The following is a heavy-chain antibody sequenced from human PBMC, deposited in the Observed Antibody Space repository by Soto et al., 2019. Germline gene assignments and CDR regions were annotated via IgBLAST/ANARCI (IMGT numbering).Heavy chain of an antibody. CDR2: MNPNSGNT. D-gene: IGHD3-16*02. J-gene: IGHJ4*02. V-gene: IGHV1-8*01. Sequence: ASVKVSCKASGYTFTSYDINWVGQATGQGLEWMGWMNPNSGNTGYAQKFQGRVTMTRNTSISTAYMELSSLRSEDTAVYYCARGRYDYVWGSYRYFEYWGQGTLVNVSS. CDR1: GYTFTSYD. CDR3: ARGRYDYVWGSYRYFEY.